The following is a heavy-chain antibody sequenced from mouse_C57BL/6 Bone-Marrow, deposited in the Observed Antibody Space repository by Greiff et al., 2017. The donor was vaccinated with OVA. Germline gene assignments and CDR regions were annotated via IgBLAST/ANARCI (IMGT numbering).Heavy chain of an antibody. Sequence: EVQVVESGGGLVKPGGSLKLSCAASGFTFSSYAMSWVRQTPEKRLAWVATISDGGSYTYYPDNVKGRFTISRDNAKNNLYLQMSHLKSEDTAMYYCARKFYRTPPWFAYWGQGTLVTVSA. CDR3: ARKFYRTPPWFAY. V-gene: IGHV5-4*01. CDR1: GFTFSSYA. J-gene: IGHJ3*01. CDR2: ISDGGSYT. D-gene: IGHD6-1*01.